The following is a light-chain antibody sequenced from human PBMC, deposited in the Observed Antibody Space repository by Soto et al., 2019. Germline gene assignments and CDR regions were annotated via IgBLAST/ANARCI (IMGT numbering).Light chain of an antibody. V-gene: IGKV1-5*01. CDR3: QQFNNYLWT. J-gene: IGKJ1*01. CDR2: DAS. CDR1: QSISAW. Sequence: DIHMTQSPSTLSSTAGDRVTITGLASQSISAWLAWYQQKPGKAPKLLIYDASNLESGVPSRFSGSGSGTDFTLTISSLQPEDFATYYCQQFNNYLWTFGQGTKVDIK.